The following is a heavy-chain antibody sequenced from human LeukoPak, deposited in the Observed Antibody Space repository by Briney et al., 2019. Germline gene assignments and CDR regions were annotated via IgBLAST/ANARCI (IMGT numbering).Heavy chain of an antibody. CDR1: GFTFSSYA. D-gene: IGHD3-22*01. V-gene: IGHV3-23*01. Sequence: GGSLRLSCAASGFTFSSYAMSWVRQPPGKGLEWVSAIGGTNGRTYYADSVKGRFTISRDNSKNTLYLQMNSLRDEDTAVYYCAKHYYDTSGTPRYFDYWGQGTLVTVSS. CDR2: IGGTNGRT. J-gene: IGHJ4*02. CDR3: AKHYYDTSGTPRYFDY.